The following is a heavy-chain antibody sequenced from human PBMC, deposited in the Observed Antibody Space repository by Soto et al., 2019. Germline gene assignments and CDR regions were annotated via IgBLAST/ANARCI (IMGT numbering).Heavy chain of an antibody. J-gene: IGHJ4*02. D-gene: IGHD3-10*01. CDR2: VTPILSMS. Sequence: QVQLVQSGAELKKPGSSVKVSCKASGDTFSFYTINWVRQAPGLGLEWMGRVTPILSMSNYAQKFQGRVTITADKSTSTAYTELRSLRSVDTAFYYCATSYGSGYRAFDYWRQGALVTLSS. CDR1: GDTFSFYT. CDR3: ATSYGSGYRAFDY. V-gene: IGHV1-69*02.